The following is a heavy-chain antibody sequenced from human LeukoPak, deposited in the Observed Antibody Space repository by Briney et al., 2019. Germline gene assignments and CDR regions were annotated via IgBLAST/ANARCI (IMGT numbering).Heavy chain of an antibody. Sequence: GGSLRLSCAASGFTLSSYGMHWVRQAPGKGLEWVAFIRYDGSNKYYADSAKGRFTIPRDNSKNTLYLQMNSLRAEGTAVYYCAKVANWNYVLLDYWGQGTLVTVSS. J-gene: IGHJ4*02. CDR2: IRYDGSNK. CDR3: AKVANWNYVLLDY. CDR1: GFTLSSYG. D-gene: IGHD1-7*01. V-gene: IGHV3-30*02.